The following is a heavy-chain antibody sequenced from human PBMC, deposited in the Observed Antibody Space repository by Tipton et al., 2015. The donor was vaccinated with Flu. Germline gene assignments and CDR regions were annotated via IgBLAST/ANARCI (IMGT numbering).Heavy chain of an antibody. CDR3: ARDPSLGMPDYFDS. D-gene: IGHD2-2*01. CDR2: IYYTGSS. J-gene: IGHJ4*02. CDR1: SGSVSSAGYY. V-gene: IGHV4-61*08. Sequence: PGLVKPSETLSLTCTVSSGSVSSAGYYWTWVRQPPGKGLEYIGQIYYTGSSNHNPSLKSRVTISVDTSKNQFSLKLTSVTAADTAVYYCARDPSLGMPDYFDSWGQGILVTASS.